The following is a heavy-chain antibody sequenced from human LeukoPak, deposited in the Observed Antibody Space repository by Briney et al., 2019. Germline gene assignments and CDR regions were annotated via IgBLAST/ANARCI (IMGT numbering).Heavy chain of an antibody. Sequence: PSETLSLTCTVSGGSISSSSYCWGWIRQPPGMGLEWIGSICYSGNTYYNPSLKSRVTISVDTPRNQFSLKLSSVTAADTAVYYCARGTYGSGSYYKDWFDPWGQGTLVTVSS. V-gene: IGHV4-39*07. CDR2: ICYSGNT. J-gene: IGHJ5*02. D-gene: IGHD3-10*01. CDR1: GGSISSSSYC. CDR3: ARGTYGSGSYYKDWFDP.